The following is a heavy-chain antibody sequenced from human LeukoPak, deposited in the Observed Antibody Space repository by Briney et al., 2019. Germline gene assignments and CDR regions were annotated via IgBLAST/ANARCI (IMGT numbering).Heavy chain of an antibody. Sequence: ASVKVSCKASGYTFTSYYMHWVRQAPGQGLEWMGIINPSGGSTSYAQKFRGRVTITRDMSTSTVYMELSSLRSEDTAVYYCAKGRGYNYGYIFGYFDYWGQGTLVTVSS. CDR1: GYTFTSYY. CDR3: AKGRGYNYGYIFGYFDY. J-gene: IGHJ4*02. V-gene: IGHV1-46*01. D-gene: IGHD5-18*01. CDR2: INPSGGST.